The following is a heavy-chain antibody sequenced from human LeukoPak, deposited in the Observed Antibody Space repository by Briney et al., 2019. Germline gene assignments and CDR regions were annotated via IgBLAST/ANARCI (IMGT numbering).Heavy chain of an antibody. CDR2: ISGNGGST. V-gene: IGHV3-23*01. D-gene: IGHD6-13*01. J-gene: IGHJ4*02. Sequence: GGSLRLSCAASGFTFSSYAMSWVRQAPGKGLEWVSAISGNGGSTYYADSVKGRFTISRDNSKNTLYLQMNSLRAEDTAVYYCAKVIAAAGTPDDYWGQGTLVTVSS. CDR3: AKVIAAAGTPDDY. CDR1: GFTFSSYA.